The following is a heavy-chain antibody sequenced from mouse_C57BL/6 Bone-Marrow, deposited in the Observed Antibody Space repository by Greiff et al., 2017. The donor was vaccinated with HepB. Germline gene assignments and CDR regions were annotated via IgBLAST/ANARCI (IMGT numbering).Heavy chain of an antibody. J-gene: IGHJ1*03. CDR1: GYAFTNYL. CDR2: INPGSGGT. Sequence: QVQLKQSGAELVRPGTSVKVSCKASGYAFTNYLIEWVKQRPGQGLEWIGVINPGSGGTNYNEKFKGKATLTADKSSSTAYMQLSSLTSEDSAVYFCARSPLYYGSSYRYFDVWGTGTTVTVSS. V-gene: IGHV1-54*01. CDR3: ARSPLYYGSSYRYFDV. D-gene: IGHD1-1*01.